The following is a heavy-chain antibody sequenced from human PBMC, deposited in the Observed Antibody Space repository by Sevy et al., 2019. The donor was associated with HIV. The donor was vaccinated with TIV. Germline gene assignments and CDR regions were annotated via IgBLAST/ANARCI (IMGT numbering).Heavy chain of an antibody. CDR2: ISYDGSNK. D-gene: IGHD5-18*01. CDR1: GFTFSSYG. J-gene: IGHJ6*02. V-gene: IGHV3-30*18. Sequence: GGSLRLSCAASGFTFSSYGMHWVRQAPGKGLEWVAVISYDGSNKYYADSVKGRFTISRDNSKNTLYLQMNSLRAEDTAVYYCAKDQDVDTAMVRDYYYCMDVWGQGTTVTVSS. CDR3: AKDQDVDTAMVRDYYYCMDV.